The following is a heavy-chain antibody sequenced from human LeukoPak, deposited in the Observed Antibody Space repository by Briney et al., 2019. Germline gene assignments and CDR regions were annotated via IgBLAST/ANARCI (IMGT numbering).Heavy chain of an antibody. CDR2: INPNSGGT. Sequence: ASVKVSCKASGYTFTGYYMRWVRQAPGQGLEWMGWINPNSGGTNYAQKFQGRVTMTRDTSISTAYMELSRLRSDDTAVYYCARDLTRWLRHFDYWGQGTLVTVSS. D-gene: IGHD5-12*01. CDR3: ARDLTRWLRHFDY. CDR1: GYTFTGYY. V-gene: IGHV1-2*02. J-gene: IGHJ4*02.